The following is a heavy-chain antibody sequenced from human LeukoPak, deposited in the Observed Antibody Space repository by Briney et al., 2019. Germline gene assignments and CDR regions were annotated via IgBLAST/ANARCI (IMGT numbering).Heavy chain of an antibody. CDR2: ISYSSDTI. J-gene: IGHJ4*02. CDR1: GFTFTNFG. CDR3: ARGDSSSWYPYFDY. V-gene: IGHV3-48*01. Sequence: PGGSLRLSCAASGFTFTNFGMNWVRQAPGKGLEWVSHISYSSDTIFYAASVKGRFTISRDNAKNSLYLQMNNLRAEDTAVHYWARGDSSSWYPYFDYWGQGTLVTVSS. D-gene: IGHD6-13*01.